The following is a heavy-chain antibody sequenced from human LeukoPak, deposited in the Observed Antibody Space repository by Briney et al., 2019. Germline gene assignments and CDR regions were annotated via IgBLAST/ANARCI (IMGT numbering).Heavy chain of an antibody. J-gene: IGHJ6*03. D-gene: IGHD3-10*01. CDR1: GFTFSSYS. Sequence: GGSLRLSCAASGFTFSSYSMNWVRQAPGKGLEWVSYISSSSSTIYYADSVKGRFTISRDNAKNSLYLQMNSLRAEDTAVYYCARAKNRTYYRLYYYYMDVWGKGTTVTVSS. CDR2: ISSSSSTI. CDR3: ARAKNRTYYRLYYYYMDV. V-gene: IGHV3-48*01.